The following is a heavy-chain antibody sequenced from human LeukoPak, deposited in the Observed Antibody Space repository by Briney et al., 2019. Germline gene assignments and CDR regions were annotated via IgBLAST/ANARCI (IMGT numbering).Heavy chain of an antibody. CDR2: ISGSGGST. V-gene: IGHV3-23*01. CDR1: GFTFSSYS. Sequence: GGSLRLSCAASGFTFSSYSMNWVRQAPGKGLEWVSSISGSGGSTYYADSVKGRFTISRDNSKNTLYLQMNSLRAEDTAVYYCAKDRADSSGSSFDYWGQGTLVTVSS. J-gene: IGHJ4*02. CDR3: AKDRADSSGSSFDY. D-gene: IGHD3-22*01.